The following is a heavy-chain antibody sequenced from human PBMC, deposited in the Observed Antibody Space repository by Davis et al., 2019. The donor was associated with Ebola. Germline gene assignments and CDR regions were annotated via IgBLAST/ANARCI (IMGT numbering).Heavy chain of an antibody. Sequence: GGSLRLSCAASGFTFDTFAMKWVRQAPGERLEWVSTLSASGATTYYVDSVKGRFTISRDNSKNTLSLEMNNLRAEDTAVYYCAKDSLQVCSDNHCFNRIRGDHGMDVWGQGTTVTVS. CDR3: AKDSLQVCSDNHCFNRIRGDHGMDV. V-gene: IGHV3-23*01. CDR2: LSASGATT. CDR1: GFTFDTFA. J-gene: IGHJ6*02. D-gene: IGHD1-14*01.